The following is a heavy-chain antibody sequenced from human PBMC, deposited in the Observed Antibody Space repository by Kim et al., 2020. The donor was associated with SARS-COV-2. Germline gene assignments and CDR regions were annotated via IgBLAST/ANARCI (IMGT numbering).Heavy chain of an antibody. J-gene: IGHJ4*02. CDR1: GFTFSSYG. Sequence: GGSLRLSCAASGFTFSSYGMHWVRQAPGKGLEWVAVIWYDGSNKYYADSVKGRFTISRDNSKNTLYLQMNSLRAEDTAVYYCARENYYGSGSYSQVFDYWGQGTLVTVSS. V-gene: IGHV3-33*01. CDR3: ARENYYGSGSYSQVFDY. D-gene: IGHD3-10*01. CDR2: IWYDGSNK.